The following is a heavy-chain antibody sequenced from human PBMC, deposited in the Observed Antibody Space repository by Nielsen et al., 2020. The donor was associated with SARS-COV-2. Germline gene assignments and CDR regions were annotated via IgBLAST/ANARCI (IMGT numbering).Heavy chain of an antibody. Sequence: GESLKISCKASGYSFTNYWIGWVRQLPGKGLEWMAFMYPGDSDIRYSPSFQGQVTISVDRSISTVYLQWSSLKASDTAIYFCARTFSGSYYYLDHWGQGTRVTVSS. CDR1: GYSFTNYW. CDR2: MYPGDSDI. D-gene: IGHD1-26*01. V-gene: IGHV5-51*01. CDR3: ARTFSGSYYYLDH. J-gene: IGHJ4*02.